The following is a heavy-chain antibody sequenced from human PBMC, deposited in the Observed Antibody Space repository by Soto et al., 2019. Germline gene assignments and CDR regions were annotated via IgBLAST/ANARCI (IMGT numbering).Heavy chain of an antibody. CDR1: GFTFSSYA. D-gene: IGHD1-26*01. Sequence: PGGSLRLSCAASGFTFSSYAMSWVRQAPGKGLEWASAISGSGGSTYYADSVKGRFTISRDNSKNTLYLQMNSLRAEDTAVYYCAKGGWRIVGATDAQSRKGIDYWGQGTL. J-gene: IGHJ4*02. CDR2: ISGSGGST. CDR3: AKGGWRIVGATDAQSRKGIDY. V-gene: IGHV3-23*01.